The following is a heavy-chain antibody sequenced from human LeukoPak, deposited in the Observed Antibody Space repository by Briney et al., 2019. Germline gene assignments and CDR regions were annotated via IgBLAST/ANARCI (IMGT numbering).Heavy chain of an antibody. J-gene: IGHJ4*02. CDR1: GYTLTELS. CDR2: FDPEDGET. Sequence: ASVKVSCKVSGYTLTELSMHWVRQAPGKGLEWMGGFDPEDGETIYAQKFQGRVTMTEDTSTDTAYMELSSLRSEDTAVYYCATPGGSLYYFDYWGQGTLVTVSS. CDR3: ATPGGSLYYFDY. D-gene: IGHD1-26*01. V-gene: IGHV1-24*01.